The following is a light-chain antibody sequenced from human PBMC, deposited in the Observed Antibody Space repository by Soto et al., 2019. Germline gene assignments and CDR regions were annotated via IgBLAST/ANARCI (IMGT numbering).Light chain of an antibody. CDR3: QQRYSWLRA. CDR2: SGD. J-gene: IGKJ1*01. CDR1: QSVSSS. Sequence: EVVVKQSPDTLSLSPGETATLSCRASQSVSSSVAWYQHKPGQSPRLVVYSGDKRAPGIPPRFSGSGSGTDFTLTISSLESDDFAIYYCQQRYSWLRAFGPGTKV. V-gene: IGKV3-11*01.